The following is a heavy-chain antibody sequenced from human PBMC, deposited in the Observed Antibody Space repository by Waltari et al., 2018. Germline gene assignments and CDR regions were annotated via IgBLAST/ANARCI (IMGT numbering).Heavy chain of an antibody. CDR3: ARQYSSSSDY. J-gene: IGHJ4*02. CDR1: GYSISSGYY. CDR2: IYHSGST. Sequence: QVQLQESGPGLVQPSETLSLTCAVSGYSISSGYYWGWIRQSPGKGLEWIGSIYHSGSTYYNPSLKSRVTISVDTSKNQFSLKLSSVTAADTAVYYCARQYSSSSDYWGQGTLVTVSS. V-gene: IGHV4-38-2*01. D-gene: IGHD6-6*01.